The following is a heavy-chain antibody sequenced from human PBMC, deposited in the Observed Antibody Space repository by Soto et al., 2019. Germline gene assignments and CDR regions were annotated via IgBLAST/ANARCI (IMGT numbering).Heavy chain of an antibody. D-gene: IGHD3-10*01. V-gene: IGHV4-59*01. CDR2: IYYSGST. Sequence: SLTCTVSGGSISSYYWSWIRQPPGKGLEWIGYIYYSGSTNYNPSLKSRVTLSVDTSKNQFSLKLSSVTAADTAVYYCARGWHYYGSGSYYNEANWSDPWGQGTLVTVS. J-gene: IGHJ5*02. CDR3: ARGWHYYGSGSYYNEANWSDP. CDR1: GGSISSYY.